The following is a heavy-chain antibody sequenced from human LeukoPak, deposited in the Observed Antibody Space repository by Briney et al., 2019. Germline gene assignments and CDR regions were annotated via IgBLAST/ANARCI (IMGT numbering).Heavy chain of an antibody. Sequence: GGSLSLSCAASGFRFSTYGMHWVRQAPGKGLEWVAVIWYDGRNKYYGDSVKGRFTISRDNSKNTLSLQVNSLRAEDTAVYYCARDRGGDAYNWDDSWGQGTLVTVSS. CDR2: IWYDGRNK. D-gene: IGHD5-24*01. CDR3: ARDRGGDAYNWDDS. CDR1: GFRFSTYG. J-gene: IGHJ4*02. V-gene: IGHV3-33*01.